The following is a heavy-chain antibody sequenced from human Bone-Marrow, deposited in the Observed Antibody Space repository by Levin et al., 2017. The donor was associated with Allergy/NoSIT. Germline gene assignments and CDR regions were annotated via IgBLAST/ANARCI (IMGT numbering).Heavy chain of an antibody. D-gene: IGHD6-13*01. CDR2: IYSGGGA. CDR1: GFVVGATY. V-gene: IGHV3-53*01. CDR3: ARVGISGYSSSWYGMNV. J-gene: IGHJ6*02. Sequence: GESLKISCAASGFVVGATYMSWVRQAPGKAPEWVSLIYSGGGAVYADFVEGRFTISRDNSKNTLYLQMSSLRVEDTAVYYCARVGISGYSSSWYGMNVWGQGTTVTVSS.